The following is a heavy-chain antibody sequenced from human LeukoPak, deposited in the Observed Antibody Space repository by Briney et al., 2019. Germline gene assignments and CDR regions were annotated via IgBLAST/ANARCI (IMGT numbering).Heavy chain of an antibody. CDR3: AKSGLTEAHCSGCSWYSSDFDY. J-gene: IGHJ4*02. CDR2: ISSSSSYT. Sequence: GGSLRLSCAASGFTFSDYYMSWIRQAPGKGLEWVSYISSSSSYTNYADSVKGRFTISRDNAKNSLYLQMNSLRAEDTAVYYCAKSGLTEAHCSGCSWYSSDFDYWGQGTLVTVSS. CDR1: GFTFSDYY. V-gene: IGHV3-11*03. D-gene: IGHD2-15*01.